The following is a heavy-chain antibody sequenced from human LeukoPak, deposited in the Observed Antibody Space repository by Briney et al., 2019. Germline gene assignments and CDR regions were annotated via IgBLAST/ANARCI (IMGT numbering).Heavy chain of an antibody. V-gene: IGHV1-46*01. CDR3: VRSVPAQGTAMALFDY. D-gene: IGHD6-19*01. CDR2: INPSGGST. CDR1: GYTFTNYY. Sequence: ASVKVSCKASGYTFTNYYMHWVRQAPGQGLEWMGIINPSGGSTSYAQKFQGRVTMTRDTSTSTVYMELSSLRSEDTAVFYCVRSVPAQGTAMALFDYWGQGTLVTVSS. J-gene: IGHJ4*02.